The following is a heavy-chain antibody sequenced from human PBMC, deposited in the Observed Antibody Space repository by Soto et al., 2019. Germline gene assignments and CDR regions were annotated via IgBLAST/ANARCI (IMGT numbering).Heavy chain of an antibody. J-gene: IGHJ4*02. CDR1: GYSFTSYW. CDR2: IDPSDSYT. V-gene: IGHV5-10-1*01. D-gene: IGHD3-16*01. Sequence: GESQKISCKGCGYSFTSYWISWVRQMRGKGLEWMGRIDPSDSYTNYSPSFQGHVTISADKSISTAYLQWSSLKASDTAMYYCASIMITFGGVSYFDYWGQGTLVTVSS. CDR3: ASIMITFGGVSYFDY.